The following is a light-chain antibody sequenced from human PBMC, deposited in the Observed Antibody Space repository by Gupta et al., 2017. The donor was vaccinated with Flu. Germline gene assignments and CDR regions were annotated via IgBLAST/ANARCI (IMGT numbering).Light chain of an antibody. CDR2: EVS. J-gene: IGLJ1*01. CDR1: SSDVGDYNY. Sequence: QSALTQPPSASGSPGQSVTISCTGTSSDVGDYNYVSWYQQHPGKAPKLMIYEVSKRPSGVPDRVSGSKSGNTDSLTVSGLQAEDESDDYCSSYAGSNNYVLGTGTKVTVL. V-gene: IGLV2-8*01. CDR3: SSYAGSNNYV.